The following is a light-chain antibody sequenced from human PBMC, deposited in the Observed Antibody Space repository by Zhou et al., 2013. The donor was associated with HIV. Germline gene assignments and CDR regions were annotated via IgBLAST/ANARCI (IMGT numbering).Light chain of an antibody. CDR1: DTVATY. CDR3: QQSDATPLT. CDR2: SAS. J-gene: IGKJ2*01. Sequence: DVEITQSPSSLSASVGDTISITCQTSDTVATYLNWYQQHLGQAPRLLIYSASKLHSGVPSRFSGRGSGAVFTLTITGLQSEDFATYFCQQSDATPLTFGQGTTVEIK. V-gene: IGKV1-39*01.